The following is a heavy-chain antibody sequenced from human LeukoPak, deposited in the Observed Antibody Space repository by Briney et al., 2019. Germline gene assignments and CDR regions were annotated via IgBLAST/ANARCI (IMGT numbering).Heavy chain of an antibody. D-gene: IGHD5-18*01. J-gene: IGHJ2*01. V-gene: IGHV4-34*01. CDR2: INHSGST. CDR3: ARGPGYGRRRYFDL. CDR1: GGSFSGYY. Sequence: SETLSLTCAVYGGSFSGYYWSWIRQPPGKGLEWIGEINHSGSTNYNPSLKSRVTISVDTSKNQFSLKLSSVTAADTAVYHCARGPGYGRRRYFDLWGRGTLVTVSS.